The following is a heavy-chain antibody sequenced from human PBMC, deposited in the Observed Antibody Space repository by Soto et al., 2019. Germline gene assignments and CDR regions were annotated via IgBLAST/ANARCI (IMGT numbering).Heavy chain of an antibody. CDR3: ARDVRELLWFGELSPHDAFDI. Sequence: ASVKVSCKASGYTFTSYGISSVRQAPGQGLEWMGWISAYNGNTNYAQKLQGRVTMTTDTSTSTAYMELRSLRSDDTAVYYCARDVRELLWFGELSPHDAFDIWGQGTMVTVS. J-gene: IGHJ3*02. D-gene: IGHD3-10*01. V-gene: IGHV1-18*01. CDR2: ISAYNGNT. CDR1: GYTFTSYG.